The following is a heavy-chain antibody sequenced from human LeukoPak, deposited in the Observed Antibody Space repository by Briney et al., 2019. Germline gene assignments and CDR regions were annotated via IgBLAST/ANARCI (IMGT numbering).Heavy chain of an antibody. D-gene: IGHD3-10*01. J-gene: IGHJ4*02. V-gene: IGHV4-59*01. Sequence: SETLSLTCTASGGSISSYYWSWIRQPPGKGLGWIGYIYYSSSTNYNPSLKSRVTISVDTSKNQFSLKLSSLTAAVTAVYYCARAKTSSTYYYASGRPYYFDYWGQGTLVTVSS. CDR2: IYYSSST. CDR3: ARAKTSSTYYYASGRPYYFDY. CDR1: GGSISSYY.